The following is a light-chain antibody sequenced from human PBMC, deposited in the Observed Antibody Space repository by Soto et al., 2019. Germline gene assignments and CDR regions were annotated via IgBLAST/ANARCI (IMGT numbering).Light chain of an antibody. CDR2: DAS. CDR1: QDISNY. J-gene: IGKJ4*01. CDR3: QHYANLPPLT. Sequence: DLQMTQSPSSLSASVADRVTITCQASQDISNYLNWYQQKPGKAPKLLIYDASNLEIGVTSRFSGSGSGTASTFTISRLQPEDIATYYCQHYANLPPLTFGGGTKVEI. V-gene: IGKV1-33*01.